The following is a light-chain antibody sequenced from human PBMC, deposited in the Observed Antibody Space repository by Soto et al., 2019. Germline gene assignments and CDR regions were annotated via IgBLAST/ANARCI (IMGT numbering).Light chain of an antibody. CDR1: SSNIGSNT. CDR2: SNN. CDR3: AAWDGTLKAWV. V-gene: IGLV1-44*01. J-gene: IGLJ3*02. Sequence: QSVLTQPPSASGTPGQRVTISCSGSSSNIGSNTVNWYQQLPGTAPKLLIYSNNERPSGVPDRFSGSKSGTSASLAISGLQSEDEAVYHCAAWDGTLKAWVFGGGTKVTVL.